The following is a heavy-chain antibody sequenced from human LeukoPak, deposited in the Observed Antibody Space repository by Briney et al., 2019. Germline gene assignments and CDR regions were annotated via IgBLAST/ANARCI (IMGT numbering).Heavy chain of an antibody. CDR1: GFTFSNYA. CDR3: VKDYDSGSNYWGIWFDT. V-gene: IGHV3-64D*06. Sequence: GGSLRLSCSASGFTFSNYAMHWVRQAPGKGLEYVSAISSNGGTTYYADSVRGRFTLSRDNSKNTLFLQTSSLTADDTAVYYCVKDYDSGSNYWGIWFDTWGEGPLVTVSS. D-gene: IGHD3-10*01. J-gene: IGHJ5*02. CDR2: ISSNGGTT.